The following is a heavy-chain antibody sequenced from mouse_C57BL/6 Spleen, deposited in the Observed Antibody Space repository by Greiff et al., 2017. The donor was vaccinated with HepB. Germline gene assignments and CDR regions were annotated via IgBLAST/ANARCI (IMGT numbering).Heavy chain of an antibody. CDR3: AGDPYYFDY. V-gene: IGHV1-82*01. CDR1: GYAFSSSW. J-gene: IGHJ2*01. CDR2: IYPGDGDT. Sequence: QVQLQQSGPELVKPGASVKISCKASGYAFSSSWMNWVKQRPGKGLEWIGRIYPGDGDTKYNGKFKGKATLTADKSSSTAYMQLSSLTSEDSAVYFCAGDPYYFDYWGQGTTLTVSS.